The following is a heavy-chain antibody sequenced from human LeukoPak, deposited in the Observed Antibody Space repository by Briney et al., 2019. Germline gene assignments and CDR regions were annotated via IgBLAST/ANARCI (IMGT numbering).Heavy chain of an antibody. CDR3: ARTAHPRMVRGVIDY. Sequence: SETLSLTCAVYGGSFSGYYWSWIRQPPGKGLEWIGEINHSGSTNYNPSLKSRVTISVDTSNNQFSLKLSSVTAADTAVYYCARTAHPRMVRGVIDYWGQGTLVTVSS. V-gene: IGHV4-34*01. J-gene: IGHJ4*02. CDR1: GGSFSGYY. CDR2: INHSGST. D-gene: IGHD3-10*01.